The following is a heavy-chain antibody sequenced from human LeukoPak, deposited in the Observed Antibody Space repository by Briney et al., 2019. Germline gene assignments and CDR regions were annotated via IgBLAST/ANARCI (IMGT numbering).Heavy chain of an antibody. CDR3: ASPRSFDL. CDR2: INHSGST. J-gene: IGHJ2*01. V-gene: IGHV4-34*01. Sequence: SETLSLTCAVYGGSFSGYYWGWIRQPPGKGLEWIGEINHSGSTNYNPSLKSRVAISVDTSKNQFSLKLSSVTAADTAVYYCASPRSFDLWGRGTLVTVSS. CDR1: GGSFSGYY.